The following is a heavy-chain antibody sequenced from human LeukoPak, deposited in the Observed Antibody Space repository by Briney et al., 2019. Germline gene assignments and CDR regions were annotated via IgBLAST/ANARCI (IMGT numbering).Heavy chain of an antibody. Sequence: SETLSLTCAVSGYSISSGYYWGWIRQPPGRGLEWIGSIYHSGSTYYNPSLKSRVTISVDTSKNQFSLKLSSVPAADTAVYYCARDRTYYYGSGKITPGWFDPWGQGTLVTVSS. CDR1: GYSISSGYY. D-gene: IGHD3-10*01. CDR2: IYHSGST. J-gene: IGHJ5*02. CDR3: ARDRTYYYGSGKITPGWFDP. V-gene: IGHV4-38-2*02.